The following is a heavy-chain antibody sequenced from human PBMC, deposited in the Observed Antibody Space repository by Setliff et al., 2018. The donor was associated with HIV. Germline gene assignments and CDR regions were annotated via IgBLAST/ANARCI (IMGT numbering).Heavy chain of an antibody. CDR2: IYYSGST. CDR3: ARLVSSSSKFDS. V-gene: IGHV4-59*06. CDR1: GGSISSHY. Sequence: PSETLSLTCTVSGGSISSHYWSWIRQPPGKGLEWTGYIYYSGSTYYNPSLKSRVTILVDTSKNQFSLKLSSVTAADTAVYYCARLVSSSSKFDSWGQGTLVTVSS. D-gene: IGHD6-6*01. J-gene: IGHJ4*02.